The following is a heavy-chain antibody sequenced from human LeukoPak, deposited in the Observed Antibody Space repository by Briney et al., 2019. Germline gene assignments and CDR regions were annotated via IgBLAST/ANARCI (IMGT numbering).Heavy chain of an antibody. D-gene: IGHD6-6*01. CDR3: AKGSSSSRPYYFDY. J-gene: IGHJ4*02. CDR1: GFTFSNYA. CDR2: ITAGGDDT. Sequence: GGSLRLSCTASGFTFSNYAMSWVRQAPGKGLDWISAITAGGDDTYYADSVKGRFTISRDNSKNTLCLQMNSLRVEDTAVYYCAKGSSSSRPYYFDYWGQGALVTVSS. V-gene: IGHV3-23*01.